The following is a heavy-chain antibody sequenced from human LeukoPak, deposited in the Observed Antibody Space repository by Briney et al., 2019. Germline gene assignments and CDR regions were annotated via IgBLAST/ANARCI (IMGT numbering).Heavy chain of an antibody. J-gene: IGHJ4*02. D-gene: IGHD3-9*01. Sequence: GGSLRLSCAASGFTFSSYAMHWVRQAPGKGLEWVAVISYDGSNKYYADSVKGRFTISRDNSKNTLYLQTNSLRAEDTAVYYCARLPLVLRYFDWLLSPLDYWGQGTLVTVSS. CDR3: ARLPLVLRYFDWLLSPLDY. CDR2: ISYDGSNK. CDR1: GFTFSSYA. V-gene: IGHV3-30*04.